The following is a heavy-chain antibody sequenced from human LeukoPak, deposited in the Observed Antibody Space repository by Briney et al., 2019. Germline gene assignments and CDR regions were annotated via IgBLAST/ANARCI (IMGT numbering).Heavy chain of an antibody. CDR3: ARSVTMVRGVPYYFDS. V-gene: IGHV4-59*01. Sequence: SETLSLTCTVSGCSISSYYWSWIRQPPGKGLGWIGYIYYSGSTNYNPSLKSRGTISVETTKNQCSLKLSSVTAADTAVYYCARSVTMVRGVPYYFDSWGQGTLVTVSS. CDR1: GCSISSYY. D-gene: IGHD3-10*01. J-gene: IGHJ4*02. CDR2: IYYSGST.